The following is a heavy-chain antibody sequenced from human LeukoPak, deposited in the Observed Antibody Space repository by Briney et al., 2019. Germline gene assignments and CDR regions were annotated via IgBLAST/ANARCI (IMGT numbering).Heavy chain of an antibody. V-gene: IGHV3-30*02. CDR2: IRYDGTIK. CDR1: GFTFSDYG. CDR3: AKESYADFWSGYSYFDY. J-gene: IGHJ4*02. Sequence: RGSLRLSCAASGFTFSDYGMHWVRQAPGKGLEWVAFIRYDGTIKYYADSVKGRFTISRDNSKNTVYLQMNSLRAADTAVYSCAKESYADFWSGYSYFDYWGQGTLVTVSS. D-gene: IGHD3-3*01.